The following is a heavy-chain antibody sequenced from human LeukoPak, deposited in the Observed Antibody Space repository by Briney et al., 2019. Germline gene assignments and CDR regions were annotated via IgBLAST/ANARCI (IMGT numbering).Heavy chain of an antibody. V-gene: IGHV3-7*03. J-gene: IGHJ3*02. D-gene: IGHD6-19*01. CDR1: GFTFSTYS. CDR3: AKDRRLVPDAFDI. CDR2: IKQDESEK. Sequence: PGGSLRLSCAASGFTFSTYSVNWVRQAPGKGLEWVANIKQDESEKYYVDSVKGRFTISRDNAKNSLYLQMNSLRAEDTAVYYCAKDRRLVPDAFDIWGQGTMVTVSS.